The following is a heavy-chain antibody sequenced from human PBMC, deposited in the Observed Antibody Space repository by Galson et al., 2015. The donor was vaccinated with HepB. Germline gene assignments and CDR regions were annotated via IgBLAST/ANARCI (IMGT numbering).Heavy chain of an antibody. CDR1: GYTFTSYV. D-gene: IGHD6-25*01. CDR3: ARGSSGADY. J-gene: IGHJ4*02. Sequence: SVKVSCKASGYTFTSYVITWVRQAPGQGLEWKGRISTSNGDTKYAQKLQGRVTMTTDTSTSTAYLELRSLQSDDTAVYYCARGSSGADYWGQGSLVTVSS. CDR2: ISTSNGDT. V-gene: IGHV1-18*01.